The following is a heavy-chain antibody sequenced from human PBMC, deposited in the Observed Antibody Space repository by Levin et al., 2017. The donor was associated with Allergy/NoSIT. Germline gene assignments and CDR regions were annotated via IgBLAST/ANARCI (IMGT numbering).Heavy chain of an antibody. V-gene: IGHV5-51*01. CDR3: ARHAFRDNWNDGLLDV. J-gene: IGHJ6*02. CDR2: IYPGDSDT. CDR1: GYSFTSYW. Sequence: GESLKISCKGSGYSFTSYWIGWVRQMPGKGLEWMGIIYPGDSDTRYSPSFQGQVTISADKSISTAYLQWSSLKASDTAMYYCARHAFRDNWNDGLLDVWGQGTTVTVSS. D-gene: IGHD1-1*01.